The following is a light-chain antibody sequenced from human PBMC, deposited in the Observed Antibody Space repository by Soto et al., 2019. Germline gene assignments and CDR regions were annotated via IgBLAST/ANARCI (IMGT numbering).Light chain of an antibody. V-gene: IGKV3-11*01. J-gene: IGKJ4*01. CDR1: QSVGSY. CDR2: DAS. Sequence: EIVLTQSPATLSLSPGERATLSCRASQSVGSYLAWYQHKPGQAPRLLIFDASNRATGIPARFSGSGSGTDFTLSISSLEPEDFAVYYCQQRSNWLTVGGGTKVEI. CDR3: QQRSNWLT.